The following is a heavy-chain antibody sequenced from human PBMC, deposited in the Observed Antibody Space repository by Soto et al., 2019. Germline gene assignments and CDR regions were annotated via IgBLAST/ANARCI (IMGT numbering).Heavy chain of an antibody. Sequence: SETLSLTCAVSGYSISSGYYWGWIRQPPGKGLEWLGSIFHSGTTYDNPSLKSRVTISVDLSKNQFSLKLSSVTAADTAVYYCARGAAARPFDYWGQGTLVTVSS. CDR1: GYSISSGYY. V-gene: IGHV4-38-2*01. J-gene: IGHJ4*02. D-gene: IGHD6-6*01. CDR2: IFHSGTT. CDR3: ARGAAARPFDY.